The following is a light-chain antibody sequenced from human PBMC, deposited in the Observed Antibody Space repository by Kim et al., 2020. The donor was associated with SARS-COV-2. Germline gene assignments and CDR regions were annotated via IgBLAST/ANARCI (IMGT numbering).Light chain of an antibody. Sequence: DIQMTQSPSTLSASVGDRVTITCRASQSISTWLAWYQQKPTKGPKLLIYRASSLERGVPSRFSGGGSGTEFTLTINSLQPEDFGIYYCQQYSSGSPKFGQGAKVNIK. CDR2: RAS. CDR1: QSISTW. CDR3: QQYSSGSPK. V-gene: IGKV1-5*03. J-gene: IGKJ1*01.